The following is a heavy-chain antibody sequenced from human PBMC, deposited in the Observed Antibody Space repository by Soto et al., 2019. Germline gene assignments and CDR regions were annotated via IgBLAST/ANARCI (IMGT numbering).Heavy chain of an antibody. V-gene: IGHV3-33*01. CDR3: ARDAFGYASIYYYDGCGY. D-gene: IGHD3-22*01. J-gene: IGHJ4*02. CDR1: GFTFSSYG. Sequence: GGSLRLSCAASGFTFSSYGMHWVRQAPGKGLEWVAVIWYDGSNKYYADSVKGRFTISRDNSKNTLYLKMNSLRAEDTAVYYCARDAFGYASIYYYDGCGYWGQGSRVTAAS. CDR2: IWYDGSNK.